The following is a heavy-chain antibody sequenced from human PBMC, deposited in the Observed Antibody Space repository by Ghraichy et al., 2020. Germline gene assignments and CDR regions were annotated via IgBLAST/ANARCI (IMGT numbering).Heavy chain of an antibody. J-gene: IGHJ6*03. CDR3: ARVFAMGDGYYYYYMDV. Sequence: LSLTCAVSGGSISSSNWWSWVRQPPGKGLEWIGEIYHSGSTNYNPSLKSRVTISVDKSKNQFSLKLSSVTAADTAVYYCARVFAMGDGYYYYYMDVWGKGTTVTVSS. CDR2: IYHSGST. CDR1: GGSISSSNW. V-gene: IGHV4-4*02. D-gene: IGHD2-21*01.